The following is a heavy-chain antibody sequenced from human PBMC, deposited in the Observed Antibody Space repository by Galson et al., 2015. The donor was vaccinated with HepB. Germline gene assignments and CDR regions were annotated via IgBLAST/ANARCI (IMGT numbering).Heavy chain of an antibody. CDR1: GFTFNNAW. CDR3: TTDRTFSSVYYVNYYYYAMHF. V-gene: IGHV3-15*01. Sequence: SLRLSCAASGFTFNNAWMSWVRQAPGKGLEWVGRIKSKTDGGTTDYAAPVKGRFSISRDDSKNILYLQMNSLKTDDTAVYYCTTDRTFSSVYYVNYYYYAMHFWGQGTTVTVSS. CDR2: IKSKTDGGTT. D-gene: IGHD6-25*01. J-gene: IGHJ6*02.